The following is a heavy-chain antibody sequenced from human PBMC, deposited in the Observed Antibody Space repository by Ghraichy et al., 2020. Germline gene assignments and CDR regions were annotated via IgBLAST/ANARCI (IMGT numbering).Heavy chain of an antibody. Sequence: LNISCAASGFTFSDHYMNWIRQTPGKGLEWIAYISGSSDYTNYADAVKGRFTISRDNSKNSLYLQMNSLRAEDTAVYYCARVISVAATIDYWGLGTLVTVSS. J-gene: IGHJ4*02. CDR1: GFTFSDHY. D-gene: IGHD6-19*01. CDR2: ISGSSDYT. CDR3: ARVISVAATIDY. V-gene: IGHV3-11*06.